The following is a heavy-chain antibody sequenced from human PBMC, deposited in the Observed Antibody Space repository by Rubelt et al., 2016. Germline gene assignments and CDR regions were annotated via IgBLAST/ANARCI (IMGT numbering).Heavy chain of an antibody. Sequence: QVQLVQSGAEVKKPGASVKVSCKASGGTFSSYAISWVRQAPGQGLEWMGRIVPILGIATYAQKFQCRVTMTADKSTSTAYMELSSLRSEDTAVYYCARDAAARSRWGQGTLVTVSS. CDR1: GGTFSSYA. CDR2: IVPILGIA. V-gene: IGHV1-69*04. J-gene: IGHJ4*02. D-gene: IGHD6-6*01. CDR3: ARDAAARSR.